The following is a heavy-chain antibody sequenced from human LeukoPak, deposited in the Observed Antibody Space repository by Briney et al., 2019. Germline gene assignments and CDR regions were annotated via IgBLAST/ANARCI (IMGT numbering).Heavy chain of an antibody. CDR2: IYYSGSI. CDR1: GGSISSYY. J-gene: IGHJ4*02. Sequence: SETLSLTCTVAGGSISSYYSSWIRHPPGKGLEWIGYIYYSGSINYNPSLKSRVTISVDTSKNQFSLKLRSVTAADTAVYYCARYSGSYSGFDYWGQGTLVTVSS. D-gene: IGHD1-26*01. CDR3: ARYSGSYSGFDY. V-gene: IGHV4-59*08.